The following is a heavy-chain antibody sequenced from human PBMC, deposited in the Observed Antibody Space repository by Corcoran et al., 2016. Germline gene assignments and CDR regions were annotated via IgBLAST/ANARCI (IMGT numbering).Heavy chain of an antibody. CDR2: IYYSVST. CDR3: ARDLSIVVVPAAIGGGFFDP. J-gene: IGHJ5*02. D-gene: IGHD2-2*01. V-gene: IGHV4-39*07. CDR1: GGSISSSSYY. Sequence: QLQLQESGPGLVKPSDTLSLTCTVSGGSISSSSYYWGWIRQPPGKGLVWLGSIYYSVSTYYNPSLKSRVTISVDTSKNQFSLTLSSVTAADTAVDYGARDLSIVVVPAAIGGGFFDPWGQGTLVTVSS.